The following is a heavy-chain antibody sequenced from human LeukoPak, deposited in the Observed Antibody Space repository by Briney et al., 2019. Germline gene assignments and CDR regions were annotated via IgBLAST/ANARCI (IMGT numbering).Heavy chain of an antibody. Sequence: GGSLRLSCAASGFTFSSYAMHWVRQAPGKGLEWVAVISYDGSNKCYADSVKGRFTISRDNSKNTLYLQMNSLRAEDTAVYYCASGSSGWFYYYYGMDVWGQGTTVTVSS. J-gene: IGHJ6*02. CDR3: ASGSSGWFYYYYGMDV. D-gene: IGHD6-19*01. CDR1: GFTFSSYA. V-gene: IGHV3-30-3*01. CDR2: ISYDGSNK.